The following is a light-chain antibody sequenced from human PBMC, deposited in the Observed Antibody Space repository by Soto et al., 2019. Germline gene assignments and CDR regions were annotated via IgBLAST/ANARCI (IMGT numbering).Light chain of an antibody. CDR2: DAS. Sequence: DIQMTQSPSTLSASVGDRVTITCRASQSISSWLAWYQQKPGKAPKLLSYDASSLESGVPSRFSGSGSGTEFTLTIGSLQPYDFATYYCQQYNSYSPETFRQGTKVEI. V-gene: IGKV1-5*01. J-gene: IGKJ1*01. CDR1: QSISSW. CDR3: QQYNSYSPET.